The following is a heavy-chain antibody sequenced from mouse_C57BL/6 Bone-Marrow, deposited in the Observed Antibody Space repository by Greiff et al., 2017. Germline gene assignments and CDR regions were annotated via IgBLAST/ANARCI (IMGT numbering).Heavy chain of an antibody. CDR2: INPNNGGT. CDR3: ANDLLWLRRYYYAMDY. J-gene: IGHJ4*01. D-gene: IGHD2-2*01. Sequence: EVQLQQSGPELVKPGASVKMSCKASGYTFTDYNMHWVKQSHGKSLEWIGYINPNNGGTSYNQKFKGKATLTVNKSSSTAYMELGSLTSEDSAVYYCANDLLWLRRYYYAMDYWGQGTSVTVSS. CDR1: GYTFTDYN. V-gene: IGHV1-22*01.